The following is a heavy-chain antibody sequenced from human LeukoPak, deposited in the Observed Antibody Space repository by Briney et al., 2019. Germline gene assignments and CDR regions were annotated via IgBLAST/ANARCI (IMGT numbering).Heavy chain of an antibody. Sequence: GASVKVSCKASGGTFSSYAISWVRQAPGQGLEWMGRIIPIFGTANYAQKFQGRVTIITDESTSTAYMELSSLRSEDTAVYYCARDTRRQSSSGYYLMDAFDIWGQGTMVTVSS. J-gene: IGHJ3*02. V-gene: IGHV1-69*05. CDR1: GGTFSSYA. D-gene: IGHD3-22*01. CDR2: IIPIFGTA. CDR3: ARDTRRQSSSGYYLMDAFDI.